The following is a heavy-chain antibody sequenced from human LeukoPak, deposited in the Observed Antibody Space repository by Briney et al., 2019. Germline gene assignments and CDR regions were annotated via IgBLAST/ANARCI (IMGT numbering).Heavy chain of an antibody. Sequence: TLSLTCTVSGGSISSGGYYWSWIRQPPGKGLEWIGYIYHSGSTYYNPSLKSRVTISVDRSKNQFSLKLSSVTAADTAVYYCARDLRSSGLYYFDYWGQGTLVTVSS. J-gene: IGHJ4*02. CDR3: ARDLRSSGLYYFDY. CDR1: GGSISSGGYY. V-gene: IGHV4-30-2*01. CDR2: IYHSGST. D-gene: IGHD3-22*01.